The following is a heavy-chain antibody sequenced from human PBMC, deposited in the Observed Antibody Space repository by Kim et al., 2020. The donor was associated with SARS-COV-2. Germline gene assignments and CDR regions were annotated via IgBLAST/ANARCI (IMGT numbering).Heavy chain of an antibody. V-gene: IGHV1-46*01. J-gene: IGHJ3*02. Sequence: ASVKVSCKASGYTFTSYYMHWVRQAPGQGLEWMGIINPSGGSTSYAQKFQGRVTMTRDTSTSTVYMELSSLRSEDTAVYYCARDGGGGILTEDAFDIWGQGTMVTVSS. CDR1: GYTFTSYY. CDR2: INPSGGST. D-gene: IGHD3-9*01. CDR3: ARDGGGGILTEDAFDI.